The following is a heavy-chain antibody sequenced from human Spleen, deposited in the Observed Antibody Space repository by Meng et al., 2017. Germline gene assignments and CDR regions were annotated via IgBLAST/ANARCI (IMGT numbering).Heavy chain of an antibody. CDR2: IKRNSDGGTI. J-gene: IGHJ4*02. D-gene: IGHD6-13*01. CDR1: GLSFTDAW. V-gene: IGHV3-15*01. Sequence: VQLVESGGGVVQPGRSLRLSGVASGLSFTDAWMSWVRQAPGKGLEWVGRIKRNSDGGTIDYAAPVKGRFTISRDDSKNTLYLQMDSLITEDTAVYFCATGAAAADHWGQGTLVTVSS. CDR3: ATGAAAADH.